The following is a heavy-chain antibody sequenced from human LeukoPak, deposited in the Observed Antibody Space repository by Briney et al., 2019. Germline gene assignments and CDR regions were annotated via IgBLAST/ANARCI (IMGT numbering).Heavy chain of an antibody. J-gene: IGHJ4*02. V-gene: IGHV3-48*03. D-gene: IGHD5-12*01. CDR2: ISSSGSTI. Sequence: PGGSLRLSCAASGFTFSSYEMNWVRQAPGKGLEWVSYISSSGSTIYYADSVKGRFTISRDNAKNSLYLQMNSLRAEDTAVYYCARGADQGIVATKHVWGQGTLVTVSS. CDR3: ARGADQGIVATKHV. CDR1: GFTFSSYE.